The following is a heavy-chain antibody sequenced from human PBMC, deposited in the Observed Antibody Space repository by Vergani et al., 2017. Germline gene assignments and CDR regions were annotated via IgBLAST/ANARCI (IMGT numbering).Heavy chain of an antibody. V-gene: IGHV3-9*01. Sequence: EVQLVESGGGLVQPGRSLRLSCAASGFTFDDYAMHWVRQAPGKGLEWVSGISWNSGSIGYADSVKGRFTISRDNAKNSLYLQMNSLRAEDTALYYCAREMGYYGMDVWGQGTTVTVSS. D-gene: IGHD5-24*01. J-gene: IGHJ6*02. CDR2: ISWNSGSI. CDR1: GFTFDDYA. CDR3: AREMGYYGMDV.